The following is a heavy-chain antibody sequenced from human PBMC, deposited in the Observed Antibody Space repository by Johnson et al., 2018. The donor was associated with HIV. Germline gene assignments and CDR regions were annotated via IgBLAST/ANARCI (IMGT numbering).Heavy chain of an antibody. CDR3: ARPADYGDYSRDAFDI. CDR1: GFTFSSYW. CDR2: INSDGSST. D-gene: IGHD4-17*01. Sequence: VQLVESGGGLVQPGGSLRLSCAASGFTFSSYWMHWVRQAPGKGLVWVSRINSDGSSTSYADSVKGRFTISRDNAKNTLYLQMNSLRVEDTALYYCARPADYGDYSRDAFDIWGQGTMVTVSS. J-gene: IGHJ3*02. V-gene: IGHV3-74*02.